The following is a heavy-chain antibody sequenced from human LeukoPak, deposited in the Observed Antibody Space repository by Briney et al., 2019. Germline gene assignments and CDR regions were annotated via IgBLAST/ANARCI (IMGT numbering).Heavy chain of an antibody. CDR3: ARGRGDSKGTSFDY. V-gene: IGHV4-59*01. Sequence: SETLSLTCAISGGSISTYYWSCIRQRPGKGLEWIGYIHYNGSATYNPSLKSRVTISVDTSKNQFSLKLSSVTAADTAVYYCARGRGDSKGTSFDYWGQGTLVTVSS. J-gene: IGHJ4*02. D-gene: IGHD3-22*01. CDR1: GGSISTYY. CDR2: IHYNGSA.